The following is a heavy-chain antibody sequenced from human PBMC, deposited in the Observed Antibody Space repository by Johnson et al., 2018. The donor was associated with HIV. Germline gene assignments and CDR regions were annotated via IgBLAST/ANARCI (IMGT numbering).Heavy chain of an antibody. Sequence: VQLVESGGGVVQPGGSLRLSCSASGFTFSSYGMHWVRKAPGTGLEWVAGIRNDGSNKYYADSVKGRFTISRDNSKNTLYLQMNSLRVEDTAVYYCAKGEQLVISRKGHDAYDIWGQGTMVTVSS. D-gene: IGHD1/OR15-1a*01. CDR2: IRNDGSNK. CDR1: GFTFSSYG. V-gene: IGHV3-33*06. J-gene: IGHJ3*02. CDR3: AKGEQLVISRKGHDAYDI.